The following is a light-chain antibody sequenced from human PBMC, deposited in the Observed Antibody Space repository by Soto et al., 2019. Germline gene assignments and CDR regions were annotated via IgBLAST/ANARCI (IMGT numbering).Light chain of an antibody. V-gene: IGLV2-23*01. CDR3: CSYACSSTWV. CDR1: SSDVVSYNL. CDR2: EGS. Sequence: QSALTQPASVSGSPGQSITISCTGTSSDVVSYNLVSWYQQHPGKAPKLMIYEGSKRPSGVSNRFSGSKSGNTASLTISGLQAEDEADYYCCSYACSSTWVFGGGTQLTVL. J-gene: IGLJ2*01.